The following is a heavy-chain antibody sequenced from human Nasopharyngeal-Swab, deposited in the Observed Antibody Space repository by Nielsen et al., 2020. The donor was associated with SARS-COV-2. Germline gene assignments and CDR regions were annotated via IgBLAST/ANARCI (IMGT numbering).Heavy chain of an antibody. V-gene: IGHV4-39*01. CDR2: ICYSGAT. J-gene: IGHJ6*03. Sequence: WIRQPPGKGLEWIGSICYSGATYYSPSLKSRLTISVDTSQNQFSLTVSSVTASDTAVYYCVRDNYYHYYMDVWGQGTTVTVSS. D-gene: IGHD2-15*01. CDR3: VRDNYYHYYMDV.